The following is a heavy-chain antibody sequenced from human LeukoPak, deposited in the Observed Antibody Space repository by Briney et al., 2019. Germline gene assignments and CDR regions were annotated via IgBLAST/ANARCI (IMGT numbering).Heavy chain of an antibody. CDR2: MPYDENVSDNEIP. CDR1: GDSIRNSGWS. J-gene: IGHJ5*02. D-gene: IGHD3-3*01. Sequence: SETLSLTCIVSGDSIRNSGWSWGWIRQPPGKGLECVGTMPYDENVSDNEIPSYNPSLKRRVTISADTSKNQLSLKVNSVTAADTASYYCARLTLTGVGGRGWFDAWGQGTLVIVSS. CDR3: ARLTLTGVGGRGWFDA. V-gene: IGHV4-39*01.